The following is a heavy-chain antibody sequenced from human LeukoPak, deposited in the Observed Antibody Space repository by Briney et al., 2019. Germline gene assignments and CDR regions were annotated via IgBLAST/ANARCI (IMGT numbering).Heavy chain of an antibody. V-gene: IGHV3-48*02. CDR3: ARDLRGSGWAYYFVY. J-gene: IGHJ4*02. CDR2: ISSSSSNI. Sequence: GGSLRLSCAASGFTFSSYSMNWVRQAPGKGLEWVSYISSSSSNIYYADSVKGRFTISRDNAKNSLLLQMNSLRDEDTATYYCARDLRGSGWAYYFVYWGQGPMVSVSS. CDR1: GFTFSSYS. D-gene: IGHD3-10*01.